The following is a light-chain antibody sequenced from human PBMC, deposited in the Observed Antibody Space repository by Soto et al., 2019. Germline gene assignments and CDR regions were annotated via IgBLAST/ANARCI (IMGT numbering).Light chain of an antibody. J-gene: IGLJ2*01. Sequence: QSALTQPASVSGSPGQSITISCTGTSSDVGCYNYVSWYQQHPGKAPKLMIYDVSNRPSGVSNRFSGSKSGNTASLTISGLQAEDEADYYCSSYTSSNVVFGGGTKLTVL. CDR2: DVS. CDR1: SSDVGCYNY. CDR3: SSYTSSNVV. V-gene: IGLV2-14*01.